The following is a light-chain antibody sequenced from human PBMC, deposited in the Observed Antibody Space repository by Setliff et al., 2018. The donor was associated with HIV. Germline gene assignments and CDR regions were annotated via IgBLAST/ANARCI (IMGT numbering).Light chain of an antibody. CDR1: RSDVGNTLS. V-gene: IGLV2-23*02. Sequence: QSALTQPASVSGSPGQSITISCTGSRSDVGNTLSVSWYQQNVGEVPKLLIYEVDRRPSGISHRFSGSKSANTAPLTISGLQVEDEADYYCCSYGSGDIWVFGGGTKGTVL. CDR2: EVD. CDR3: CSYGSGDIWV. J-gene: IGLJ3*02.